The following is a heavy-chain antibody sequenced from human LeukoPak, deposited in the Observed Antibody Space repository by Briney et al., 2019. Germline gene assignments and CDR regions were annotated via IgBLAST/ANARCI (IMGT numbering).Heavy chain of an antibody. J-gene: IGHJ6*03. CDR1: GGSISSYY. CDR2: IYYSGST. Sequence: SETLSLTCTVSGGSISSYYWSWIRQPPGKGLEWIGYIYYSGSTNYNPSLKSRVTISVDTSKNQFSLKLSSVTAADTAVYYCARGTPYYDFWSGYLGTYYYYYMDVWGKGTTVTVSS. V-gene: IGHV4-59*08. CDR3: ARGTPYYDFWSGYLGTYYYYYMDV. D-gene: IGHD3-3*01.